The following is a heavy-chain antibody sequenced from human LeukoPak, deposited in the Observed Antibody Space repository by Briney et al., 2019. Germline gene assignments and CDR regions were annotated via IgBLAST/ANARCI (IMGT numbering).Heavy chain of an antibody. CDR2: IYSTGTT. CDR1: GGSISGYF. D-gene: IGHD2-2*01. V-gene: IGHV4-4*09. Sequence: SETLSLTCTVSGGSISGYFWSWIRQPPGKGPEWVGYIYSTGTTNYSPSLSSRVPISVDTSNNQLSLTLRFVTATDTAVYHCARHDPPPTGFCSGTSCFMSGSQYFYMDVWGKGTSVTVS. J-gene: IGHJ6*03. CDR3: ARHDPPPTGFCSGTSCFMSGSQYFYMDV.